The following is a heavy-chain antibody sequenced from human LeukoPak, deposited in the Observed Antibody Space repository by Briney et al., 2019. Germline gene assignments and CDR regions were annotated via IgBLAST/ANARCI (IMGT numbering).Heavy chain of an antibody. Sequence: ASVKVSCKASGYTFTSYDINWVRQATGQGLEWMGWMNPNSGNTGYAQKFQGRVTITRNTSISTAYMELSSLRSEDTAVYYCAREISSSWEYYFDYWGQGTLVTVSS. CDR1: GYTFTSYD. CDR3: AREISSSWEYYFDY. D-gene: IGHD6-13*01. V-gene: IGHV1-8*03. J-gene: IGHJ4*02. CDR2: MNPNSGNT.